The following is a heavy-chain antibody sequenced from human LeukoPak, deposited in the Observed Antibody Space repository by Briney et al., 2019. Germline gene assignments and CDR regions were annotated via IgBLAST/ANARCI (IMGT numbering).Heavy chain of an antibody. CDR2: INPNSGGT. V-gene: IGHV1-2*02. D-gene: IGHD2-21*01. CDR1: GYSFTDYY. Sequence: ASVKVSCKTSGYSFTDYYMHWARQAPGQGPEWMGWINPNSGGTSSAQKFQGRVTMTRDTSITTVYMEVSWLTSDDTAIYYCARADRLDGGPYLIGPWGQGTLVTVSS. J-gene: IGHJ4*01. CDR3: ARADRLDGGPYLIGP.